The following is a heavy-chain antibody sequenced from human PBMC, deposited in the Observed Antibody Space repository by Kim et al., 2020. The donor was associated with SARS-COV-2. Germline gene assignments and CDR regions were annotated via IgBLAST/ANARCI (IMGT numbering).Heavy chain of an antibody. Sequence: GGSLRLSCAASGFTFSYYGMHWVRQAPGKGLVWVSRINFNGSAATYADSVRGRFTISRDNAKNTLYLQMNSLGAEDTAVYYCVRGGSGGFDFWGQGRMV. CDR1: GFTFSYYG. D-gene: IGHD3-10*01. V-gene: IGHV3-74*01. J-gene: IGHJ3*01. CDR2: INFNGSAA. CDR3: VRGGSGGFDF.